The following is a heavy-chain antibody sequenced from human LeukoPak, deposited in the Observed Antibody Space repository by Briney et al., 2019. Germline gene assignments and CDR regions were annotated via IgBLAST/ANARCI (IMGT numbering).Heavy chain of an antibody. CDR3: ARDRYSGYDFQDPDGMDV. CDR2: ISSSGSTI. D-gene: IGHD5-12*01. V-gene: IGHV3-48*03. J-gene: IGHJ6*02. Sequence: PGGSLRLSCAASGFTFSSYEMNWVRQAPGKGLGWVSYISSSGSTIYYADSVKGRFTISRDNAKNSLYLQMNSLRAEDTAVYYCARDRYSGYDFQDPDGMDVWGQGTTVTVSS. CDR1: GFTFSSYE.